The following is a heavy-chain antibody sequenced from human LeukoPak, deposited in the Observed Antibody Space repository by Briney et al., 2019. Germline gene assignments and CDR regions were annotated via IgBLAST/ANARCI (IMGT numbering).Heavy chain of an antibody. J-gene: IGHJ4*02. CDR2: ISNDGSDK. CDR3: VREGTYFSASGSFQGYYFDN. V-gene: IGHV3-30*03. Sequence: GGSLRLSCAASGFTFSNYAMHWVRQSPGKGLEWVAVISNDGSDKHHADSVKGRFTVSRDNSKHTVYLQMDRLRVEDTAIYYCVREGTYFSASGSFQGYYFDNWGQGTLVTVSS. CDR1: GFTFSNYA. D-gene: IGHD3-10*01.